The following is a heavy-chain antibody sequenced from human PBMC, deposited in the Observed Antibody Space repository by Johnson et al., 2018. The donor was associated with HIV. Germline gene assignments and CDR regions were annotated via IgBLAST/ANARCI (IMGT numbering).Heavy chain of an antibody. Sequence: VQLVESGGGLVQPGGSLRLSCAASGFTFSSYWMHWVRQAPGKGLEWVANIKQDGSEKYYVDSVKGRFTISRDNAKNSLYLQMNSLRAEDTAVYYCARESDILTGYPNAFDIWGQGTMVTVSS. D-gene: IGHD3-9*01. CDR3: ARESDILTGYPNAFDI. J-gene: IGHJ3*02. CDR2: IKQDGSEK. CDR1: GFTFSSYW. V-gene: IGHV3-7*05.